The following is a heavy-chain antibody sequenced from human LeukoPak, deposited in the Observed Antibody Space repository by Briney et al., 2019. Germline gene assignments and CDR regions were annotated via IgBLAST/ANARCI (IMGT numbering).Heavy chain of an antibody. CDR1: GGTFSSYA. J-gene: IGHJ4*02. CDR2: INPNSGGT. V-gene: IGHV1-2*02. Sequence: ASVKVSCKASGGTFSSYAISWVRQAPGQGLEWMGWINPNSGGTNYAQKFQGRVTMTRDTSITTAYMELTSLRSDDTAVYYCARDLFYSVSGTYYNVGRVFNYWRQGTLVTVSS. D-gene: IGHD3-10*01. CDR3: ARDLFYSVSGTYYNVGRVFNY.